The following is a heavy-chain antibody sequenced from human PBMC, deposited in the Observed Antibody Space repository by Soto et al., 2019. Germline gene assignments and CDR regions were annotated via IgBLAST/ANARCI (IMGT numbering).Heavy chain of an antibody. CDR3: ATPSGHTSYFDY. Sequence: ASVKVSCKASGGTLRTYATSWVRQAPGQGLEWMGGIMPVFGTPKYAQKFQGRVTVTADESMGTAYMELSGLRPDDTAVYYCATPSGHTSYFDYWGQGTLVTVSS. CDR2: IMPVFGTP. CDR1: GGTLRTYA. J-gene: IGHJ4*02. D-gene: IGHD2-15*01. V-gene: IGHV1-69*13.